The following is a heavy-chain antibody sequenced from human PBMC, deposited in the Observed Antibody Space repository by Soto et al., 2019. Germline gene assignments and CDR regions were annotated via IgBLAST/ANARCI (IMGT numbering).Heavy chain of an antibody. V-gene: IGHV3-11*01. CDR3: AREIGNRLPYGPVDY. Sequence: PGGSLRLSCAASGFTFSGYYMTWIRQAPGKGLEWVSFIGKSGSDIHYADSVEGRFTISRDNAKNSLYLQMNSLRAEDTAVYYCAREIGNRLPYGPVDYWGQGTLVTVSS. CDR1: GFTFSGYY. D-gene: IGHD3-10*01. CDR2: IGKSGSDI. J-gene: IGHJ4*02.